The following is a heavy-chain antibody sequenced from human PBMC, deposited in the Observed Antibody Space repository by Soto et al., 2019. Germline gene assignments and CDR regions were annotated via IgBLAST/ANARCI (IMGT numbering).Heavy chain of an antibody. CDR1: GGTFSSHG. J-gene: IGHJ4*02. CDR2: IIPTFGTP. V-gene: IGHV1-69*06. CDR3: ASERSAQYFDF. Sequence: QVQLVQSGTVVQRRGSSVKVSCQASGGTFSSHGMAWVRQAPGQGLEWMGGIIPTFGTPTYAPKFQGRVTITADKSTNTAYMELSSLRSEDTGVYYCASERSAQYFDFRGQGILKTVSS. D-gene: IGHD1-26*01.